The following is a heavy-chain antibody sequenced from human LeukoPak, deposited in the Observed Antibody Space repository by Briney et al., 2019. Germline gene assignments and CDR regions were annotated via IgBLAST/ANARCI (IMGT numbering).Heavy chain of an antibody. CDR1: GFTFSSYA. D-gene: IGHD5-18*01. J-gene: IGHJ6*02. V-gene: IGHV3-30-3*01. CDR2: IPYDGSNK. CDR3: ARDEVDTAMVGYYYYGMDV. Sequence: GGSLRLSCAASGFTFSSYAMHWVRQAPGKGLEWVAVIPYDGSNKYYADSVKGRFTISRDNSKNTLYLQMNSLRAEDTAVYYCARDEVDTAMVGYYYYGMDVWGQGTTVTVSS.